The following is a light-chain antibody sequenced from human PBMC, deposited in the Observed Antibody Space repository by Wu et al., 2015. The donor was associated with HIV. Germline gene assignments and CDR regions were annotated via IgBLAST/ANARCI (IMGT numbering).Light chain of an antibody. CDR1: QSDSNNY. V-gene: IGKV3-20*01. CDR3: QHYGNLRRT. J-gene: IGKJ1*01. CDR2: APS. Sequence: EVVLTQSPGTLSLSPGERATLSCRASQSDSNNYLAWYQQKPGQAPRLLIYAPSSRATGIPDRFSGSGSGTDFTLTINRLEPEDFAVYYCQHYGNLRRTFGQGTKVGIK.